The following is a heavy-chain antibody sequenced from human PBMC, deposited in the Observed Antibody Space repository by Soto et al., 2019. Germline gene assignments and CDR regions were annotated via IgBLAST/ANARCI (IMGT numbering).Heavy chain of an antibody. V-gene: IGHV3-48*03. CDR1: GFTFSNFE. CDR3: ARAECSSPDCLTAYYSYGLDV. CDR2: INTAGSTK. J-gene: IGHJ6*02. D-gene: IGHD3-9*01. Sequence: PGGSLRLSCAASGFTFSNFEMHWVRQAPGKGLAWVSYINTAGSTKYYAESVKGRFTIARDNARNSLFLQMNSLRAEEKAVYYCARAECSSPDCLTAYYSYGLDVWGQGSTVTVYS.